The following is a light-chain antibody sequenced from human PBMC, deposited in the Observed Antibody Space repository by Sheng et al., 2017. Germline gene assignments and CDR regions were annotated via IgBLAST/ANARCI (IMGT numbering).Light chain of an antibody. CDR3: QVWDSSSDLV. Sequence: SYVLTQPPSVSVAPGQTARITCGGNNIGSKGVHWYQQKPGQAPVLVVYDDSDRPSGIPERFSGSNSGNTATLTISRVEAGDEADYYCQVWDSSSDLVFGGGTKLTVL. J-gene: IGLJ2*01. CDR1: NIGSKG. V-gene: IGLV3-21*02. CDR2: DDS.